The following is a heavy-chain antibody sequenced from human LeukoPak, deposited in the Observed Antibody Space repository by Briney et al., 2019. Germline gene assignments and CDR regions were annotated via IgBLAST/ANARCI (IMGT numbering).Heavy chain of an antibody. V-gene: IGHV1-69*04. CDR1: GGTFSSYA. CDR3: ARDGDIVVVPAAMEEDYYYGMDV. J-gene: IGHJ6*02. D-gene: IGHD2-2*01. CDR2: IIPILGIA. Sequence: SVKVSCKASGGTFSSYAISWVRQAPGQGLGWMGRIIPILGIANYAQKFQGRVTITADKSTSTAYMELSSLRSEDTAVYYCARDGDIVVVPAAMEEDYYYGMDVWGQGTTVTVSS.